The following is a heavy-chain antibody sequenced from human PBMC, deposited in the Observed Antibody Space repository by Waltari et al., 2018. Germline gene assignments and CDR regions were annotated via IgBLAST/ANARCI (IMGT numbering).Heavy chain of an antibody. V-gene: IGHV4-39*01. CDR3: ARRADYGLDFDS. Sequence: QLQLQASGPRLVKPSETLSLACPVSGGSIDSGSSYWGWIRQAPGQGLELIGNIYHSGRTYYNPSLASRVNMSVETSNNQFSLLLKSVTAADTALYYCARRADYGLDFDSWGQGTLVAVSS. CDR2: IYHSGRT. J-gene: IGHJ4*02. CDR1: GGSIDSGSSY. D-gene: IGHD4-17*01.